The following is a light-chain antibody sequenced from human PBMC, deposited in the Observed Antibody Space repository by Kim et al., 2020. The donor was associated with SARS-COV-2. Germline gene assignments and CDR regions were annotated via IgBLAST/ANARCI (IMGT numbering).Light chain of an antibody. CDR1: QSASST. J-gene: IGKJ2*02. V-gene: IGKV3-20*01. CDR3: QQYGNSPCS. Sequence: SLSPGERATLSCRASQSASSTLAWYQQKPGQAPRLLISGASSRATGIPDRFSGSGSGTDFTLTIYRLEPEDSAVYYCQQYGNSPCSFGQGTKLEI. CDR2: GAS.